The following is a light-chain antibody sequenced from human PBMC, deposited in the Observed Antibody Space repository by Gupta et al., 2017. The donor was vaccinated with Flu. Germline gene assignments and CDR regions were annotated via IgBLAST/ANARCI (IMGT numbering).Light chain of an antibody. CDR2: VGTGGIVG. Sequence: TLSSGYSNYKVDWYQQRPGKGPRFVMRVGTGGIVGSKGDGIPDRFSVLGSGLNRYLTIKNIQEEDESDYHCGADHGSGSNFVYVFGTGTKVTVL. CDR1: SGYSNYK. V-gene: IGLV9-49*01. CDR3: GADHGSGSNFVYV. J-gene: IGLJ1*01.